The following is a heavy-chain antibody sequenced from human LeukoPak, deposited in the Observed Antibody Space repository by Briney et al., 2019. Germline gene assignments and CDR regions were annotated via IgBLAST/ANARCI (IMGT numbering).Heavy chain of an antibody. V-gene: IGHV3-49*04. CDR2: IRSKAYGSTT. Sequence: GGSLRLSCTPSGFTFGDYAMSWVRQAPRKGLEWVGFIRSKAYGSTTEYAASVKGRFTISRDDSKSIAYLQMNSLKTEDTAVYYCTRSPPEYGEGWFDPWGQGTLVTVSS. CDR3: TRSPPEYGEGWFDP. CDR1: GFTFGDYA. J-gene: IGHJ5*02. D-gene: IGHD4-17*01.